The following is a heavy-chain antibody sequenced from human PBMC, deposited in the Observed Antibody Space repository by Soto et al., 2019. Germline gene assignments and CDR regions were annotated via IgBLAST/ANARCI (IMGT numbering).Heavy chain of an antibody. J-gene: IGHJ4*02. V-gene: IGHV3-23*01. D-gene: IGHD6-19*01. CDR3: AKDTPASVGLVGRGYFDY. CDR2: ISDDGDTM. Sequence: EVQLLESGGGLVQPGGSLRLSCAASGFTFSTYAMTWVRQAPGKGLEWVSAISDDGDTMYYADSVKGRSTISRDNSRTTLYLQMNSLRAEDTAVYYCAKDTPASVGLVGRGYFDYWGQGILVTVSS. CDR1: GFTFSTYA.